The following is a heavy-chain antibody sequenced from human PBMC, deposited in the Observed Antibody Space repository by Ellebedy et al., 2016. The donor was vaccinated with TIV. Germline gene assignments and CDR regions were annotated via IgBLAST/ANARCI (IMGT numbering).Heavy chain of an antibody. V-gene: IGHV2-70*11. CDR3: ARITWDLPDY. CDR1: GFSLSNRGLC. J-gene: IGHJ4*02. CDR2: IDWDDDK. Sequence: SGPTLVKPTQTLTLTCTFSGFSLSNRGLCVSWIRQPPGKALEWLARIDWDDDKHYSTSLKTRLTISKDTSKNQVVLTMTNIDPVDTATYYCARITWDLPDYWGQGTLVTVSS. D-gene: IGHD1-26*01.